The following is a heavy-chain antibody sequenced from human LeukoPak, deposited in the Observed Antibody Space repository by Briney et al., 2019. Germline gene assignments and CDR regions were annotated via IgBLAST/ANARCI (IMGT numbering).Heavy chain of an antibody. CDR2: IYPGDSDT. D-gene: IGHD3-10*01. CDR3: ARAHGSGSYYNQLPAYYMDV. Sequence: GESLKISCKGSGYSFTSYWIGWVRQMPGKGLEWTGIIYPGDSDTRYSPSFQGQVTISADKSISTAYLQWSSLKASDTAMYYCARAHGSGSYYNQLPAYYMDVWGKGTTVTVSS. CDR1: GYSFTSYW. J-gene: IGHJ6*03. V-gene: IGHV5-51*01.